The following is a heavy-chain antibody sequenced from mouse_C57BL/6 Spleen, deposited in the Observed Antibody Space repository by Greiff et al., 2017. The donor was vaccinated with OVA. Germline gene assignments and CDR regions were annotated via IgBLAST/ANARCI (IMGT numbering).Heavy chain of an antibody. Sequence: QVQLKQPGAELVRPGSSVKLSCKASGYTFTSYWMHWVKQRPIQGLEWIGNIDPSDSETHYNQKFKDKATLTVDKSSSTAYMQLSSLTSEDSAVYYCARGDNFHFDYWGQGTTLTVSS. CDR1: GYTFTSYW. J-gene: IGHJ2*01. CDR3: ARGDNFHFDY. V-gene: IGHV1-52*01. CDR2: IDPSDSET. D-gene: IGHD1-3*01.